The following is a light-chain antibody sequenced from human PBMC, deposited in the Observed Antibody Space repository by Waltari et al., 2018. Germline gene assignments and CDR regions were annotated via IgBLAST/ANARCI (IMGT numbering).Light chain of an antibody. CDR2: AAS. CDR1: QWVTSSY. Sequence: EIVLTQSPDTLSLSPGERATLSCRASQWVTSSYLAWYQQKPGQAPRLLIYAASARATGIPDRFSGSGSGTDFTLTLSRLEPEDFAVYFCQQYGSSLVTFGGGTEVEIK. V-gene: IGKV3-20*01. CDR3: QQYGSSLVT. J-gene: IGKJ4*01.